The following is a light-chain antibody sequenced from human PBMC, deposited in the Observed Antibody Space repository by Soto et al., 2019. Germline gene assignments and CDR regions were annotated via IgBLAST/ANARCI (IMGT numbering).Light chain of an antibody. CDR2: AAS. Sequence: ETVMTQSPATLSVSPGERATLSCRASESVRDRLAWYQQKPGQAPRLLIHAASTRATGIPARFSGSGSGTEFTLTISSLQSEDFVVYYCQQHNSWPLTFGGGTKVEIK. CDR3: QQHNSWPLT. V-gene: IGKV3-15*01. CDR1: ESVRDR. J-gene: IGKJ4*01.